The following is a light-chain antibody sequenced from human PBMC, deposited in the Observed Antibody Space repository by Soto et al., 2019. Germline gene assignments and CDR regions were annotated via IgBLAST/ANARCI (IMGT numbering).Light chain of an antibody. CDR3: CSYAGSYTHYV. CDR2: AVT. Sequence: SLPAQPLTVFRSPGQSVNLSLPGNSKEVGGYNYVSWYQQYPGKAPKVMIYAVTKRPSGVPDRISGSKSGNTASLTISGLQAEDEADYYCCSYAGSYTHYVFGTGTKVTVL. V-gene: IGLV2-11*01. CDR1: SKEVGGYNY. J-gene: IGLJ1*01.